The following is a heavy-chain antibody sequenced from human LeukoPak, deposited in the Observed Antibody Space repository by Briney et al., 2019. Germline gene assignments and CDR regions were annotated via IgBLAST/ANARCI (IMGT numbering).Heavy chain of an antibody. CDR2: IKQDGSEK. D-gene: IGHD3/OR15-3a*01. CDR3: AGDEGWTFDI. Sequence: GGSLRLSCAASGITFSSYWMSWVRQAPGKGLEWVANIKQDGSEKYYVDSVKGRFTISRDNAKNSLYLQMNSLRADDTAVYYCAGDEGWTFDIWGQGTKVTVSS. CDR1: GITFSSYW. V-gene: IGHV3-7*01. J-gene: IGHJ3*02.